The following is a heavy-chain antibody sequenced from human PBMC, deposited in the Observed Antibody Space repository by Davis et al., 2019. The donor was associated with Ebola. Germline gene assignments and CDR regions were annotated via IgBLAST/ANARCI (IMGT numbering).Heavy chain of an antibody. Sequence: GESLKISCAASGFTFSTYSMNWVRQAPGKGLEWVSSISSSSSYIYYADSVKGRFTISRDNAKNSLYLQMNSLRAEDTAVYYGAKSGLSFGVVKYHYGMDVWGKGTTVTVSS. CDR3: AKSGLSFGVVKYHYGMDV. V-gene: IGHV3-21*04. CDR1: GFTFSTYS. J-gene: IGHJ6*04. CDR2: ISSSSSYI. D-gene: IGHD3-3*01.